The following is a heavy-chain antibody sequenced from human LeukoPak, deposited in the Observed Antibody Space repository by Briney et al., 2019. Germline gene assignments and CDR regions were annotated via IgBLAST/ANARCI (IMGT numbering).Heavy chain of an antibody. D-gene: IGHD5-12*01. V-gene: IGHV3-11*04. CDR3: ASGRGYDDAFDI. CDR2: ITSSGSNI. CDR1: GFTFSDYY. J-gene: IGHJ3*02. Sequence: GGSLRLSCAASGFTFSDYYMSWIRQAPGKGLEWVSYITSSGSNIYCADSVKGRFTISRDNAKNSLYLQMNSLRAEDTAVYYCASGRGYDDAFDIWGQGTMVTVSS.